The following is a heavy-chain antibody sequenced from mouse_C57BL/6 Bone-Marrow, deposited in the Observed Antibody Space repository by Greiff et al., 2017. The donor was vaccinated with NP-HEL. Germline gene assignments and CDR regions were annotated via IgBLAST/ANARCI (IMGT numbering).Heavy chain of an antibody. D-gene: IGHD2-2*01. CDR1: GYSFTSYY. CDR2: IYPGSGNT. V-gene: IGHV1-66*01. Sequence: QVQLQQSGPELVKPGASVKISCKASGYSFTSYYIHWVKQRPGQGLEWIGWIYPGSGNTKYNEKFKGKATLTADTSSSTAYMQLSSLTSEDSAVDYCAREAYGFFFAYWGQGTLVTVSA. CDR3: AREAYGFFFAY. J-gene: IGHJ3*01.